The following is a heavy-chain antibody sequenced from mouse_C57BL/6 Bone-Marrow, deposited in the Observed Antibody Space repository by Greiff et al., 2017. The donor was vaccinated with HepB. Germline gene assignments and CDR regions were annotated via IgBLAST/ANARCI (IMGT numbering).Heavy chain of an antibody. V-gene: IGHV5-15*01. CDR2: ISNLAYSI. J-gene: IGHJ3*01. Sequence: EVQRVESGGGLVQPGGSLKLSCAASGFTFSDYGMAWVRQAPRKGPEWVAFISNLAYSIYYADTVTGRFTISRENAKNTLYLEMSSLRSEDTAMYYCARGYYYGSSYGFAYWGQGTLVTVSA. CDR3: ARGYYYGSSYGFAY. CDR1: GFTFSDYG. D-gene: IGHD1-1*01.